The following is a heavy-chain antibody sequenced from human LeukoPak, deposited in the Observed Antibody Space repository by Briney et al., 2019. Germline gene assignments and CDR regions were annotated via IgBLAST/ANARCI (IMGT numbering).Heavy chain of an antibody. CDR3: ARGGGSGFEIVYYFDY. D-gene: IGHD3-10*01. CDR1: GGSISSYY. V-gene: IGHV4-4*07. J-gene: IGHJ4*02. Sequence: SETLSLTCTVSGGSISSYYWSWIRQPAGKGLEWIGRIYTSGNTNYNPSLKSRVSMSVDTSKNQFSLKLSSVTAADTAVYYCARGGGSGFEIVYYFDYWGQGTLVPVSS. CDR2: IYTSGNT.